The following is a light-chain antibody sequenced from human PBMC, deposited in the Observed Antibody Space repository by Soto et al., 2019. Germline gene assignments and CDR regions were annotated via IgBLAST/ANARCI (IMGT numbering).Light chain of an antibody. CDR3: SSYTSSSTYV. CDR1: STDIGRYNY. V-gene: IGLV2-14*01. CDR2: DVS. J-gene: IGLJ1*01. Sequence: QSVLTQPASVSGSPGQSITISCTGTSTDIGRYNYVSWYQQHPGKAPKLMIYDVSNRPSGVSNRFSGSKSGNTASLTISGLQAEDEADYYCSSYTSSSTYVFGTGTKVTDL.